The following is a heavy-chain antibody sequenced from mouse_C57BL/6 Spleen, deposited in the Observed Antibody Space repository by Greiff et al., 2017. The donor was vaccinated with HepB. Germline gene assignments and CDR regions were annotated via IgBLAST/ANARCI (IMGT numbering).Heavy chain of an antibody. CDR3: ARGGFTGFAY. J-gene: IGHJ3*01. V-gene: IGHV1-18*01. CDR2: INPNNGGT. Sequence: EVQLQQSGPELVKPGASVKIPCKASGYTFTDYNMDWVKQSHGKSLEWIGDINPNNGGTIYNQKFKGKATLTVDKSSSTAYMELRSLTSEDTAVYYWARGGFTGFAYWGQGTLVTVSA. CDR1: GYTFTDYN.